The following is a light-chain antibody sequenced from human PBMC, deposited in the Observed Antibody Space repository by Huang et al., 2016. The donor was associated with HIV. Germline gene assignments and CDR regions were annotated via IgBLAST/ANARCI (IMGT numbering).Light chain of an antibody. CDR1: QGISSY. V-gene: IGKV1-9*01. CDR3: QQLNSYPLT. J-gene: IGKJ4*01. CDR2: PSF. Sequence: IQLTQSPSSLSASIGDRVTVTCRASQGISSYLAWYQQKPGKAPSLLIYPSFTLQSGVPSRFSGSGSGTDFTRTISSVQPEDSATYYCQQLNSYPLTFGGGTKVEIK.